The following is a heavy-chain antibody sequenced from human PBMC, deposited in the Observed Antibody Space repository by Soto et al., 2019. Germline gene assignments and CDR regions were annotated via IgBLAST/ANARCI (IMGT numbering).Heavy chain of an antibody. J-gene: IGHJ3*02. Sequence: QVQLVQSGAEVKKPGASVKVSCKASGYTFSGYYIHWVRQAPGHGPEWMGWINPYSGATNYAQTFQGRVTMTRDTSISTAYMERRRLRSDDTAVYCCARGGRGDMITFGGVIGDAFDKWGRGTMVTDSS. V-gene: IGHV1-2*02. CDR3: ARGGRGDMITFGGVIGDAFDK. D-gene: IGHD3-16*02. CDR2: INPYSGAT. CDR1: GYTFSGYY.